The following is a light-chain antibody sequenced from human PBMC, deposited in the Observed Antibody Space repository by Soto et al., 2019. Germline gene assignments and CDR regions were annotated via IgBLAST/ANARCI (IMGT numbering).Light chain of an antibody. J-gene: IGKJ1*01. V-gene: IGKV3-15*01. Sequence: EIVMTQSRATLSVSPGKRATLSCRASQSISSDLAWYQQKPGQAPSLLIYGASTRATGIPARFSGSGSGTEFTLTISSLQSEDFAVYYCQQFYRGWTFGQGTKVEIE. CDR2: GAS. CDR3: QQFYRGWT. CDR1: QSISSD.